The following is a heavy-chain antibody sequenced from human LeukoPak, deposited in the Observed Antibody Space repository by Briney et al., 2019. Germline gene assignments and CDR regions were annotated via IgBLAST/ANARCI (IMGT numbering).Heavy chain of an antibody. Sequence: GGSLRLSCAASGFTFSDYYMSWIRQAPGKGLEWVSYISSSGSTIYYADPVKGRFTISRDNAKNSLYLQMNSLRAEDTAVYYCARDYDFQSYYYGMDVWGQGTTVTVSS. J-gene: IGHJ6*02. CDR1: GFTFSDYY. D-gene: IGHD3-3*01. CDR2: ISSSGSTI. CDR3: ARDYDFQSYYYGMDV. V-gene: IGHV3-11*01.